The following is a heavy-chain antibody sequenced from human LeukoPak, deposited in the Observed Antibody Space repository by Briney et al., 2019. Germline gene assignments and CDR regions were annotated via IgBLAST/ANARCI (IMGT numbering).Heavy chain of an antibody. Sequence: GASVKVSCKASGYTFTSYYMHWVRQAPGQGLEWMGIINPSGGSTSYAQKFQGRVTMTRDMSTSTVYMELSRLRSDDTAVYYCARVWRDWNDELGYWGQGTLVTVSS. J-gene: IGHJ4*02. CDR2: INPSGGST. V-gene: IGHV1-46*01. CDR1: GYTFTSYY. CDR3: ARVWRDWNDELGY. D-gene: IGHD1-1*01.